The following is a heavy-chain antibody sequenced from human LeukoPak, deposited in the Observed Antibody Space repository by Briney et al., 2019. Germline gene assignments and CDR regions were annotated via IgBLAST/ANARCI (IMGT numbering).Heavy chain of an antibody. CDR2: MNPNSGNT. V-gene: IGHV1-8*01. J-gene: IGHJ4*01. CDR1: GYTFTSYD. D-gene: IGHD4-17*01. Sequence: ASVKVSCKAYGYTFTSYDINWVRQATGQGREWMGWMNPNSGNTGYAQKFQGRVTMTRNTSISTAYMELSSLRSEDTAVYYCASFGYGDYRYYFDYWGQGTLVTVSS. CDR3: ASFGYGDYRYYFDY.